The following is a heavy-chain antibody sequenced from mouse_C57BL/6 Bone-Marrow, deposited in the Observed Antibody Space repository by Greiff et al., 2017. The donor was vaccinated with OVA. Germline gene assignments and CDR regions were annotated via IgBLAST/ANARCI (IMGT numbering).Heavy chain of an antibody. J-gene: IGHJ1*03. D-gene: IGHD1-1*01. CDR2: ISNLAYSI. CDR3: ARHDYGSSYWYFDV. CDR1: GFTFSDYG. Sequence: EVMLVESGGGLVQPGGSLKLSCAASGFTFSDYGMAWVRQAPRKGPEWVAFISNLAYSIYYADTVTGRFTISRENAKNTLYLEMSSLRSEDTAMYYCARHDYGSSYWYFDVWGTGTTVTVSS. V-gene: IGHV5-15*01.